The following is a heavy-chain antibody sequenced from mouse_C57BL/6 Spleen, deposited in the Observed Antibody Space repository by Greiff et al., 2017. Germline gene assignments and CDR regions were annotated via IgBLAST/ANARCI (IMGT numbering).Heavy chain of an antibody. J-gene: IGHJ4*01. CDR3: ARRYDYDSYAMDY. V-gene: IGHV1-50*01. D-gene: IGHD2-4*01. CDR2: IDPSDSYT. CDR1: GYTFTSYW. Sequence: QVQLQQSGAELVKPGASVKLSCKASGYTFTSYWMQWVKQRPGQGLEWIGEIDPSDSYTNYNQKFKGKATLTVATSSSTAYMQLSSLTSEDSAVYYCARRYDYDSYAMDYWGQGTSVTVSS.